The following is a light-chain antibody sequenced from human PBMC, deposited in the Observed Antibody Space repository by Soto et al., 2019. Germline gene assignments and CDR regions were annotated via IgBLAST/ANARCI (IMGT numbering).Light chain of an antibody. J-gene: IGLJ1*01. CDR3: CSCAGRYPHV. Sequence: QSALTQPRSVAGSPGQSVTISCTGPSSDVGGYNYVSWYQQHPGKPPKLMIYDVSKRPSRVPDRFSGSKSGTTASLTISGLQAEDEADYYSCSCAGRYPHVFGTGTKLTVL. CDR2: DVS. V-gene: IGLV2-11*01. CDR1: SSDVGGYNY.